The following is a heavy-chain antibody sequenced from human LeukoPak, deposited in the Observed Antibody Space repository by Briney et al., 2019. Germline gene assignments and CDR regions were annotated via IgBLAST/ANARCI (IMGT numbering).Heavy chain of an antibody. D-gene: IGHD3-22*01. CDR1: GGSISSYY. CDR2: IYYSEST. CDR3: ARGRCRNSGCRPYFDY. V-gene: IGHV4-59*01. Sequence: SETLSLTCTVSGGSISSYYWSWIRQPPGKGLEWIGYIYYSESTNYNPSLKSRVTISTDTSKSQFSLNLRSVTAEDTGIYYCARGRCRNSGCRPYFDYWGQGTQVTVSS. J-gene: IGHJ4*02.